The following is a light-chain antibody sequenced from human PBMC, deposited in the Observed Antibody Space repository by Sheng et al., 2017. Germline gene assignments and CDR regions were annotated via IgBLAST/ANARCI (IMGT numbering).Light chain of an antibody. CDR1: QSISSY. V-gene: IGKV1-39*01. J-gene: IGKJ2*01. CDR2: AAS. Sequence: DIQMTQSPSSLSASVGDRVTITCRASQSISSYLNWYQQKPGKAPKLLIYAASSLQSGVPSRFSGSGSGTDFTLTISSLQPEDFATYYCQQSYSTPLYTFGPRGPKLEDQT. CDR3: QQSYSTPLYT.